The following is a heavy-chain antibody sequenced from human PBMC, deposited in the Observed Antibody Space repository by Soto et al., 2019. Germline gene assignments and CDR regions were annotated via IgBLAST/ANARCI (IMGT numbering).Heavy chain of an antibody. V-gene: IGHV3-21*01. CDR1: GFTFSSYS. CDR3: ARDPNLGYCTNGVCYTVSVPDP. J-gene: IGHJ5*02. CDR2: SSSSSSYI. D-gene: IGHD2-8*01. Sequence: PGGSLRLSCAASGFTFSSYSMNWVRQAPGKGLEWVSSSSSSSSYIYYADSVKGRFTISRDNAKNSLYLQMNSLRAEDTAVYYCARDPNLGYCTNGVCYTVSVPDPWGQGTLVTVSS.